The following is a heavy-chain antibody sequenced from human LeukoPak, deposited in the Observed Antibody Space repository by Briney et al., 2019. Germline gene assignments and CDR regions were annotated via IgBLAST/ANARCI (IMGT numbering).Heavy chain of an antibody. J-gene: IGHJ4*02. D-gene: IGHD3-22*01. CDR2: ISAYNGNT. Sequence: ASVKVSCKASGYTFTSYGISWVRQAPGQGLEWMGWISAYNGNTNYAQKLQGRVTMTTDTSTSTAYMELRSLRSDDTAVYYCARRRSNYYDSSGYYDFDYWGQGTLVTVSS. CDR1: GYTFTSYG. V-gene: IGHV1-18*01. CDR3: ARRRSNYYDSSGYYDFDY.